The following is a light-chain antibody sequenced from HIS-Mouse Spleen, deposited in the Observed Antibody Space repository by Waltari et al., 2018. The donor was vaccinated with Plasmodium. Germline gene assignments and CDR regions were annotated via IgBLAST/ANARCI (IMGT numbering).Light chain of an antibody. CDR2: EDS. Sequence: SYELTQPPSVSVSPVQTARITCSGDALPKKYPYLYQQKSGQAPVLVIYEDSKRPSGIPERFSGSSSGTMATLTISGAQVEDEADYYCYSTDSSGNHRVFGGGTKLTVL. J-gene: IGLJ3*02. CDR1: ALPKKY. CDR3: YSTDSSGNHRV. V-gene: IGLV3-10*01.